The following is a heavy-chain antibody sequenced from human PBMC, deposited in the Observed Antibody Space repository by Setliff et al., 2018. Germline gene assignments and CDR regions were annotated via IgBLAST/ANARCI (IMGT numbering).Heavy chain of an antibody. V-gene: IGHV1-18*01. D-gene: IGHD3-22*01. CDR1: GYTFNDYG. J-gene: IGHJ4*02. CDR3: ARINFYVSSGYYYAPDY. CDR2: ISGHNGNT. Sequence: ASVKVSCKASGYTFNDYGIAWVRQAPGQGPEWMGWISGHNGNTYYSPKFDGRVTLTTDTSTSTAYMELKSLRSDDTAVYYCARINFYVSSGYYYAPDYWGQGTLVTVSS.